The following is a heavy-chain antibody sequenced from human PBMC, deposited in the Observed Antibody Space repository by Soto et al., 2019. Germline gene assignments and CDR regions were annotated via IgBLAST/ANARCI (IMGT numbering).Heavy chain of an antibody. CDR2: IYSTGTT. Sequence: ESGGGLIQPGGSLKLSCAASGFTVGNNYMSWVRQAPGKGLEWVSLIYSTGTTKYADSVKGRFTVSRDYAKNTLYLQMNSLRAEDTAVYYCAKDGRGSGSHYNSFGYWGQGTLVTVSS. D-gene: IGHD3-10*01. CDR1: GFTVGNNY. J-gene: IGHJ4*02. V-gene: IGHV3-53*01. CDR3: AKDGRGSGSHYNSFGY.